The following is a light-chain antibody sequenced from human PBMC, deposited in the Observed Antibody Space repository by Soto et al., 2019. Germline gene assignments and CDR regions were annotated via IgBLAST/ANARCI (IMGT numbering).Light chain of an antibody. CDR3: QPRANLWT. CDR2: DAA. Sequence: EIVLTQSPATLSLSPGERATVSCRASQSVYSLLAWFQQKPGQVPRLLIYDAATRATGIPARFSGSGYGTDFPLTISSLEPEDFAVYLCQPRANLWTFGQGTRVQIK. CDR1: QSVYSL. J-gene: IGKJ1*01. V-gene: IGKV3-11*01.